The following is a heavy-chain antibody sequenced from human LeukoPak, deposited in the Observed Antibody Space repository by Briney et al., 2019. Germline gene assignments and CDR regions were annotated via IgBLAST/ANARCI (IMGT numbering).Heavy chain of an antibody. J-gene: IGHJ4*02. CDR3: AKIPRGMIQGVYFNF. CDR1: GFTFSDYF. D-gene: IGHD3-10*01. CDR2: ISSSGGTI. V-gene: IGHV3-11*01. Sequence: GGSLRLSCATSGFTFSDYFMSWIRQAPGKGLEWLSYISSSGGTIFYADSVKGRFTISRDNANNSLYLQMNSLRADDTAVYYCAKIPRGMIQGVYFNFWGQGTLVTVSS.